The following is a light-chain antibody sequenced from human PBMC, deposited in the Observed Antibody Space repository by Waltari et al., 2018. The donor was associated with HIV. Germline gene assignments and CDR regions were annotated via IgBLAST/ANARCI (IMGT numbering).Light chain of an antibody. Sequence: EIVMTQSPATLSVSPGERATLSCRASQSVSTNLAWYQQKPSQAPRLLIYGASTRATGIPARFSGSGSGTDFTLNIGTLQSEDFAVYYCQQYNKWPRTFGRGTKVEI. CDR1: QSVSTN. CDR2: GAS. J-gene: IGKJ4*02. CDR3: QQYNKWPRT. V-gene: IGKV3-15*01.